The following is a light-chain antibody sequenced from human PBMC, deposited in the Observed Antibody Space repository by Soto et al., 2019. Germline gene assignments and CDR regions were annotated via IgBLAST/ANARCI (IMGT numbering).Light chain of an antibody. CDR1: SSDVGSYNL. V-gene: IGLV2-23*01. Sequence: QHALTQPASVSGSPGQSITISCTGTSSDVGSYNLVSWYQQHPGKAPKLMIYEGSKRPSGVSNRFSGSKSGNTASLTISGPQAEDEADYYCCSYAGSRVFGGGTDHTVL. CDR3: CSYAGSRV. J-gene: IGLJ3*02. CDR2: EGS.